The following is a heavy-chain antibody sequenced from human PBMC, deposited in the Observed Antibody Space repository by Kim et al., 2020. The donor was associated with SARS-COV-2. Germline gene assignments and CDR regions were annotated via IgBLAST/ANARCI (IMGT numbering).Heavy chain of an antibody. Sequence: ASVKVSCKASGYTFTSYGISWVRQAPGQGLEWMGWISAYNGNTNYAQKLQGRVTMTTDTSTSTAYMELRSLRSDDTAVYYCARDRATSSTSSYYYHGMDVWGQGTTVTVSS. CDR2: ISAYNGNT. D-gene: IGHD2-2*01. CDR3: ARDRATSSTSSYYYHGMDV. CDR1: GYTFTSYG. V-gene: IGHV1-18*01. J-gene: IGHJ6*02.